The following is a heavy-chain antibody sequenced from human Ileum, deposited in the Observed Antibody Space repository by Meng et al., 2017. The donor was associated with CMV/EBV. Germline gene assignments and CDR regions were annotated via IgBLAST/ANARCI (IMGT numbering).Heavy chain of an antibody. CDR3: ARDSTRYCSSTSCYSGY. D-gene: IGHD2-2*02. V-gene: IGHV1-18*01. J-gene: IGHJ4*02. Sequence: KVSCKASGYTFTSYGISWVRQAPGQGLEWMGWISAYNGNTNYAQKLQGRVTMTTDTSTSTAYMELRSLRSDDTAVYYCARDSTRYCSSTSCYSGYWGQGTLVTVSS. CDR2: ISAYNGNT. CDR1: GYTFTSYG.